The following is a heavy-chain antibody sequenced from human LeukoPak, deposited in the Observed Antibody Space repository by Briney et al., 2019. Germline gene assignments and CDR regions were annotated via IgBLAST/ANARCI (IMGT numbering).Heavy chain of an antibody. CDR3: ARLYRTYYYDSSGPLFDY. V-gene: IGHV5-51*01. CDR2: IYPGDSDT. CDR1: GYSFTSYW. J-gene: IGHJ4*02. D-gene: IGHD3-22*01. Sequence: GESLTISCKGSGYSFTSYWIGWVRQMPGKGLEWMGIIYPGDSDTRYSPSFQGQVTISADKSISTAYLQWSSLKASDTAMYYCARLYRTYYYDSSGPLFDYWGQGTLVTVSS.